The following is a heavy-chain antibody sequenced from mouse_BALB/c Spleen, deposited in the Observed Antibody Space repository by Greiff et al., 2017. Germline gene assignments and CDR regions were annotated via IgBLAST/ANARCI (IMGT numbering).Heavy chain of an antibody. J-gene: IGHJ4*01. V-gene: IGHV1-9*01. Sequence: QVQLQQSGAELMKPGASVKISCKATGYTFSSYWIEWVKQRPGHGLEWIGEILPGSGSTNYNEKFKGKATFTADTSSNTAYMQLSSLTSEDSAVYYCARLRQYYYAMDYWGQGTSVTVSS. D-gene: IGHD2-12*01. CDR1: GYTFSSYW. CDR2: ILPGSGST. CDR3: ARLRQYYYAMDY.